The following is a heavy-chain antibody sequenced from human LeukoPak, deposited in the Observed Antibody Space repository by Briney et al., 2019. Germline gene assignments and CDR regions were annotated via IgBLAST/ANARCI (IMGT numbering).Heavy chain of an antibody. J-gene: IGHJ4*02. V-gene: IGHV1-8*01. CDR3: ARDSTGLQFDC. Sequence: ASVKVSCKASGYTFTSYDINWVRQATGQGLEWMGWINPNSGNTGYAQKFQGRVTMTRNTSKSTAYMELSSLRSEDTAVYYCARDSTGLQFDCRGQGTLVTVSS. CDR1: GYTFTSYD. D-gene: IGHD6-19*01. CDR2: INPNSGNT.